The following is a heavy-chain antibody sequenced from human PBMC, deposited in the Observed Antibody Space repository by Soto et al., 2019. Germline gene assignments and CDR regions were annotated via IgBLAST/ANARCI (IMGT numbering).Heavy chain of an antibody. V-gene: IGHV4-34*01. Sequence: SETLSLTCAVYGGSFSAYYWSWIRQPPGKGLEWIGEINHSVGTSYNPSLKSRVTISVDTSKSQFSLKLTSVTAADRAVYYCARGRVDKVNSWCCYEYWGQGTPVTVSS. CDR2: INHSVGT. D-gene: IGHD2-8*02. J-gene: IGHJ4*02. CDR1: GGSFSAYY. CDR3: ARGRVDKVNSWCCYEY.